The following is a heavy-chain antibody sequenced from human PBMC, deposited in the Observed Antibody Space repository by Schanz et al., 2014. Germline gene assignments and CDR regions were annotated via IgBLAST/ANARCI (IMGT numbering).Heavy chain of an antibody. Sequence: EVHLLESGGGLVPPGGSLRLSCAASGFNFSDYAMCWVRQAPGKGLEWVSAISGGGGTTYYSDSVKGRFTISRDNSKSTLYLQVNSLRAEDTAVYYCAKDGPGGSGSYSADGGMDVWGQGTTVTVSS. J-gene: IGHJ6*02. CDR1: GFNFSDYA. V-gene: IGHV3-23*01. CDR2: ISGGGGTT. CDR3: AKDGPGGSGSYSADGGMDV. D-gene: IGHD3-10*01.